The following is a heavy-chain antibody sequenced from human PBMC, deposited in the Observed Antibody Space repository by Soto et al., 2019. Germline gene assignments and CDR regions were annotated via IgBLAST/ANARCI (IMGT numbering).Heavy chain of an antibody. D-gene: IGHD3-10*01. Sequence: QVQLVQSGAEVKKPGSSVKVSCKGFGATFSTSTISWVRQAPGQGLEWMGKIIPMLGRANYAQNFQGRVTITADKSTTTSYMELSGLRSDDTAMYYCARDRHYGSGTHFDYWGPGTLVTVSS. J-gene: IGHJ4*02. CDR3: ARDRHYGSGTHFDY. V-gene: IGHV1-69*08. CDR1: GATFSTST. CDR2: IIPMLGRA.